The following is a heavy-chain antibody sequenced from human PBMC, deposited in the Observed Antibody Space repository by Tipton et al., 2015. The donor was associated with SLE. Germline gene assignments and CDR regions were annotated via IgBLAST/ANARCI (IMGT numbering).Heavy chain of an antibody. D-gene: IGHD6-19*01. CDR3: AASPKGQWLKIVDI. J-gene: IGHJ3*02. Sequence: QSGAEVKKPGSSVKVSCKASGGTFSSYAVSWVRQAPGQGLEWMEGIIPIFVTSNYAQKFQGRVRITTDESTSTAYMELSSLRTEETAVYYCAASPKGQWLKIVDIWGQGTMVTVSS. V-gene: IGHV1-69*05. CDR1: GGTFSSYA. CDR2: IIPIFVTS.